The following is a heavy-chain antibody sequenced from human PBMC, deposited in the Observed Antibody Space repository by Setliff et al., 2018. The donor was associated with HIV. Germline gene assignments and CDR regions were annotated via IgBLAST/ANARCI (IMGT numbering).Heavy chain of an antibody. V-gene: IGHV4-39*01. CDR3: ARHPAEGSGSYAALKRYFDL. Sequence: PSETLSLTCTVSGVSTSSSSYYWGWIRQPPGKGLEWIGSIYYSGSTYYNPSLKSRVTISRDTSKNHFSLKLSSVTAADTAIYYCARHPAEGSGSYAALKRYFDLWGRGTLVTVSS. CDR1: GVSTSSSSYY. CDR2: IYYSGST. J-gene: IGHJ2*01. D-gene: IGHD3-10*01.